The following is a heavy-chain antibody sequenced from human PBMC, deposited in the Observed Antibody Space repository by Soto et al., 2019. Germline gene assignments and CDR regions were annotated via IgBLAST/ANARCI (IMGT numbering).Heavy chain of an antibody. D-gene: IGHD6-13*01. Sequence: SVKVSCKASGGTFSSYAISWVRQAPGQGLEWMGGIIPIFGTANYAQKFQGRVTITADKSTSTAYMELSSLRSEDTAVYYCASYFSSWYGYYGMDVWGQGPTVTVSS. CDR1: GGTFSSYA. J-gene: IGHJ6*02. V-gene: IGHV1-69*06. CDR2: IIPIFGTA. CDR3: ASYFSSWYGYYGMDV.